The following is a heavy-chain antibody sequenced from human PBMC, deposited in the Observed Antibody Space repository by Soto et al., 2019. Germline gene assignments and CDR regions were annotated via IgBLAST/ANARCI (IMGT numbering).Heavy chain of an antibody. CDR1: GFTFSSYA. CDR2: ISYDGSNK. J-gene: IGHJ4*02. V-gene: IGHV3-30-3*01. CDR3: ARGSHPHTAMVIDY. D-gene: IGHD5-18*01. Sequence: GGSLRLSCAASGFTFSSYAMHWVRQAPGKGLEWVAVISYDGSNKYYADSVKGRFTISRDNSKNTLYLQMNSLRAEDTAVYYCARGSHPHTAMVIDYWGQGTLVTVSS.